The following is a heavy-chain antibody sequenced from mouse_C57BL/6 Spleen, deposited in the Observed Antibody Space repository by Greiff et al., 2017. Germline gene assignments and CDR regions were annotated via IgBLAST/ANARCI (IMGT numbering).Heavy chain of an antibody. CDR1: GFTFTDYY. CDR3: ARYDGYYYAMDY. CDR2: IRNKANGYTT. D-gene: IGHD2-3*01. V-gene: IGHV7-3*01. Sequence: EVKLVESGGGLVQPGGSLSLSCAASGFTFTDYYMSWVRQPPGKALEWLGFIRNKANGYTTEYSASVKGRFTISRDNSQSILYLQMNALGAEDSATYYCARYDGYYYAMDYWGQGTSVTVSS. J-gene: IGHJ4*01.